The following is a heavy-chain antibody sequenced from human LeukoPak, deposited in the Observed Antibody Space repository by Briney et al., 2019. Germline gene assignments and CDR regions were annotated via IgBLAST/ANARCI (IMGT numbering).Heavy chain of an antibody. CDR3: AKEESGNFDY. D-gene: IGHD3-10*01. CDR1: GGSISSYY. J-gene: IGHJ4*02. CDR2: VHYSGST. V-gene: IGHV4-59*01. Sequence: SETLSLTCTVSGGSISSYYWSWIRQPPGKGLEWIGYVHYSGSTCYNPSLKSRVTISVDTSKNQVSLKVNSVTSADTAVFFCAKEESGNFDYWGQGTLVTVSS.